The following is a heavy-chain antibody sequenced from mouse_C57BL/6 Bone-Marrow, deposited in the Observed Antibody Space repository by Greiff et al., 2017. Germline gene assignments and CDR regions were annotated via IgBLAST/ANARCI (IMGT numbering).Heavy chain of an antibody. CDR1: GYTFTDYY. J-gene: IGHJ4*01. D-gene: IGHD1-1*01. Sequence: EVQVVESGPELVKPGASVKISCKASGYTFTDYYMNWVKQSHGKSLEWIGDINPNNGGTSYNQKFKGKATLTVDKSSSTAYMELRSLTSEDSAVYYCARAPSTTVYAMDYWGQGTSVTVSS. V-gene: IGHV1-26*01. CDR3: ARAPSTTVYAMDY. CDR2: INPNNGGT.